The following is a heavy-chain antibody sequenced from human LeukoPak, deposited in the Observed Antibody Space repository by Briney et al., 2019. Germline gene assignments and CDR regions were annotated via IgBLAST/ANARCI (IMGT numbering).Heavy chain of an antibody. D-gene: IGHD5-18*01. CDR2: IRYDGSNK. Sequence: GGSLRLSCAAPGFTFSSYGMHWGRQAPGKGLEWVAFIRYDGSNKYYADSVKGRFTISRDNSKNTLYLQMNSLRAEDTAVYYCAKASQWYSYGYYYYMDVWGKGTTVTISS. J-gene: IGHJ6*03. V-gene: IGHV3-30*02. CDR1: GFTFSSYG. CDR3: AKASQWYSYGYYYYMDV.